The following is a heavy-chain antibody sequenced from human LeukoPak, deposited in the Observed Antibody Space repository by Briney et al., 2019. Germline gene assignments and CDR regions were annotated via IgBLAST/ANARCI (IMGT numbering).Heavy chain of an antibody. CDR1: GGSISSYY. D-gene: IGHD2-2*03. V-gene: IGHV4-4*09. Sequence: SETLSLTCTVSGGSISSYYWSWIRLPPGKGLEWIGYIYTSGSTNYNPSLKSRVTISVDTSKNQFSLKLSSVTAADTAVYYCAREGRYGYCSSTSCYAPDYYYYMDVWGKGTTVTVSS. J-gene: IGHJ6*03. CDR3: AREGRYGYCSSTSCYAPDYYYYMDV. CDR2: IYTSGST.